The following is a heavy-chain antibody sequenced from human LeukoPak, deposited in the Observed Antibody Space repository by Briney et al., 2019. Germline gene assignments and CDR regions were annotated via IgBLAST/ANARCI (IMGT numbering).Heavy chain of an antibody. CDR1: GGSISSGGYY. CDR2: IYYSGST. Sequence: SQTLSLTCTVSGGSISSGGYYWSWIRQHPGKGLEWIGYIYYSGSTYYNPSLKSRVTISVDTSKNQFSLKLSSVTAADTAVYYCARGVSTFGGVIAPYYFDYWGQGTLVTVSS. D-gene: IGHD3-16*02. V-gene: IGHV4-31*03. J-gene: IGHJ4*02. CDR3: ARGVSTFGGVIAPYYFDY.